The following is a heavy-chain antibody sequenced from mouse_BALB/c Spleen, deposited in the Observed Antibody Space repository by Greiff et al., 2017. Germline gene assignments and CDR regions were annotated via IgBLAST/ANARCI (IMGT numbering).Heavy chain of an antibody. CDR2: ISSGGST. CDR3: ARGGYGYWYFDV. J-gene: IGHJ1*01. D-gene: IGHD1-2*01. V-gene: IGHV5-6-5*01. Sequence: DVKLVESGGGLVKPGGSLKLSCAASGFTFSSYAMSWVRQTPEKRLEWVASISSGGSTYYPDSVKGRFTISRDNARNILYLQMSSLRSEDTAMYYCARGGYGYWYFDVWGAGTTVTVSS. CDR1: GFTFSSYA.